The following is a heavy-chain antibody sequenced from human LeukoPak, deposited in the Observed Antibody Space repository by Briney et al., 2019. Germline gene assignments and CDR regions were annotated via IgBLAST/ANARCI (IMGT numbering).Heavy chain of an antibody. CDR3: ARPPGSGTTGDDY. J-gene: IGHJ4*02. D-gene: IGHD1-1*01. CDR1: GGSISSSSYY. CDR2: IYYSGST. Sequence: SETLSLTCTVSGGSISSSSYYWGWIRQPPGKGLEWIGIIYYSGSTYYNPSLKSRVTISVDTSKNQFSLKLSSVIAADTAVYYCARPPGSGTTGDDYWGQGTLVTVSS. V-gene: IGHV4-39*01.